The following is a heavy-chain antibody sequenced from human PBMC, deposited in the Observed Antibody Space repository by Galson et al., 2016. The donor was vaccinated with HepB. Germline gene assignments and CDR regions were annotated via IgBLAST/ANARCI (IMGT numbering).Heavy chain of an antibody. CDR1: GYRFTSYW. CDR2: IDPSDTYP. Sequence: QSGAEVKKPGESLRISCKGSGYRFTSYWISWVRQMPGKGLEWMGKIDPSDTYPDYNPSFQGHVSISVDKSISTAYLQWSSLKASDTAMYYCARLGMRGVMYFWGQGTLVTVSS. V-gene: IGHV5-10-1*01. D-gene: IGHD3-10*01. CDR3: ARLGMRGVMYF. J-gene: IGHJ4*02.